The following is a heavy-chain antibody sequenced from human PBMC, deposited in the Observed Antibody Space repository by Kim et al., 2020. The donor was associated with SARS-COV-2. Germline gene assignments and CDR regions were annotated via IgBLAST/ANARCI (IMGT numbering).Heavy chain of an antibody. Sequence: KGRFTIYRDNAKNSLYLQMNSLRAEDTAVYYCARDRDIVVVPAAHYAFDIWGQGTMVTVSS. CDR3: ARDRDIVVVPAAHYAFDI. J-gene: IGHJ3*02. V-gene: IGHV3-11*06. D-gene: IGHD2-2*01.